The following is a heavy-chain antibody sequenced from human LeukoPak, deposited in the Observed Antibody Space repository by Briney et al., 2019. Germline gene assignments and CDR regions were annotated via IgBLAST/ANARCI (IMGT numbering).Heavy chain of an antibody. Sequence: ASVKVSCKASGYTFTGYYIHWVRQAPGQGLEWMGWINPNSGGTNYAQKFQGRVTMTRDTSISTAYMELSRLRSDDTAVYYCARSCSSTSCPFDYWGQGTLVTVSS. CDR2: INPNSGGT. V-gene: IGHV1-2*02. J-gene: IGHJ4*02. CDR3: ARSCSSTSCPFDY. CDR1: GYTFTGYY. D-gene: IGHD2-2*01.